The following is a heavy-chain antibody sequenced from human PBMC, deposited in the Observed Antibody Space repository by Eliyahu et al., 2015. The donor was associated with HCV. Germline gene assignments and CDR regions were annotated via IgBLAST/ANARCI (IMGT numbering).Heavy chain of an antibody. V-gene: IGHV3-21*01. J-gene: IGHJ4*02. D-gene: IGHD4-17*01. CDR2: ISSTTRYK. CDR1: GFTFSSYS. Sequence: VQLVESGGGLVKPGGSXXXXCAXSGFTFSSYSMNWVRQAPGKGLEWVSSISSTTRYKNHADSLKGRFTISRDNAKNSLYLQMNSLRAEDTAVYYCARDFYGDYYFDYWGQGTMVTVSS. CDR3: ARDFYGDYYFDY.